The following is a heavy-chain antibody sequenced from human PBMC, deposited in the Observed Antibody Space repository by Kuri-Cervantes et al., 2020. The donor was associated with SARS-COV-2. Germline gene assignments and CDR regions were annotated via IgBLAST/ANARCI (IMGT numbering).Heavy chain of an antibody. CDR2: IYYSGST. D-gene: IGHD3-3*01. J-gene: IGHJ5*02. V-gene: IGHV4-31*03. Sequence: LRLSCTVSGGSISSGGYYWSWIRQHPGKGLEWIGYIYYSGSTYYNPSLKSRVTISVDTSKNQFSLKLSSVTAADTAVYYCARHELARITIFGVVSSSHWFDPWGQGTLVTVSS. CDR3: ARHELARITIFGVVSSSHWFDP. CDR1: GGSISSGGYY.